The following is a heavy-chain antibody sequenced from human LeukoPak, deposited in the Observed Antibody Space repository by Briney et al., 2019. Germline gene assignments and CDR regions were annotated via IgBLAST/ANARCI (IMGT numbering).Heavy chain of an antibody. D-gene: IGHD3-10*01. Sequence: GGSLRLSCAASGFTVSSNYMSWVRQAPGKGLEWVSIIYSGGSTYYADSVKGRFTISRHNSKNTLYLQMNSLRAEDTAVYYCARDGEYGTGSYYRGCFDYWGQGTLVTVSS. CDR1: GFTVSSNY. CDR3: ARDGEYGTGSYYRGCFDY. J-gene: IGHJ4*02. CDR2: IYSGGST. V-gene: IGHV3-53*04.